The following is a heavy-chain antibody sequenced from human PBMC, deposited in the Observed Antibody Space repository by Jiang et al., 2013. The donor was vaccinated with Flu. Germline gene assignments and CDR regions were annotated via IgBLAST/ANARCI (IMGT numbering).Heavy chain of an antibody. Sequence: KPTQTLTLTCTFSGFSLSTSGMCVSWIRQPPGKALEWLALIDWDDDKYYSTSLKTRLTISKDTSKNQVVLTMTNMDPVDTATYYCALSEGRRCHEGWFDPWGQGTLVTVSS. D-gene: IGHD4-17*01. CDR2: IDWDDDK. CDR3: ALSEGRRCHEGWFDP. CDR1: GFSLSTSGMC. J-gene: IGHJ5*02. V-gene: IGHV2-70*01.